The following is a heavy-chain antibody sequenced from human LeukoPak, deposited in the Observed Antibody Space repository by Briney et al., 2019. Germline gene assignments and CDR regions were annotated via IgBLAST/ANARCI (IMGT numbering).Heavy chain of an antibody. CDR1: GGSISSYY. CDR3: ARLGDYYGSGSYFDY. CDR2: ICTSGST. J-gene: IGHJ4*02. V-gene: IGHV4-4*07. Sequence: SETLSLTCTVSGGSISSYYWSWIRQPAGKGLEWIGRICTSGSTNYNPSLKSRVTISVDTSKNQFSLKLSSVTAADTAVYYCARLGDYYGSGSYFDYWGQGTLVTVSS. D-gene: IGHD3-10*01.